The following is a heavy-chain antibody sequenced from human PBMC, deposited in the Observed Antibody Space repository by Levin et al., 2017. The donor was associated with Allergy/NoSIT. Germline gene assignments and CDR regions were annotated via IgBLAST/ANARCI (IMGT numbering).Heavy chain of an antibody. CDR3: AGEPNSPYYYHYGLDV. Sequence: PSETLSLTCTVSGGSISSESYYWAWIRQPPGKGLEWIGSIYYSGSAYYNPSLKSRVTISGDTSKNQFSLRLNSVTAADTAVYYCAGEPNSPYYYHYGLDVWGQGTTVTVS. V-gene: IGHV4-39*07. CDR1: GGSISSESYY. J-gene: IGHJ6*02. CDR2: IYYSGSA. D-gene: IGHD2/OR15-2a*01.